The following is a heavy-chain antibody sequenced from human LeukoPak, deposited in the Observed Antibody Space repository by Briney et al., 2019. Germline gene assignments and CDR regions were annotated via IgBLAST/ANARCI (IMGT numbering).Heavy chain of an antibody. CDR3: ARGLPFGPPDY. J-gene: IGHJ4*02. D-gene: IGHD3-10*01. CDR2: ISYDGSNK. Sequence: PGGSLRLSCAASGFTFSSYAMHWVRQAPGKGLEWVAVISYDGSNKYYADSVKGRFTISRDNSKNTLYLQMNSLRAEDTAVYYCARGLPFGPPDYWGQGTLVTVSS. V-gene: IGHV3-30*04. CDR1: GFTFSSYA.